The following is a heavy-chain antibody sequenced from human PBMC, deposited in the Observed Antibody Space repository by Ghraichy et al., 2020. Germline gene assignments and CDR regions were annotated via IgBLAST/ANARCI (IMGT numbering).Heavy chain of an antibody. CDR3: ATDRGYCSGGSCYEADYYGMDV. CDR1: GYTLTELS. CDR2: FDPVDGET. V-gene: IGHV1-24*01. D-gene: IGHD2-15*01. J-gene: IGHJ6*02. Sequence: ASVKVSCKVSGYTLTELSMHWVRQAPGKGLEWMGGFDPVDGETIYAQKFQGRVTMTEDTSTDTAYMELSSLRSEDTAVYYCATDRGYCSGGSCYEADYYGMDVWGQGTTVTVSS.